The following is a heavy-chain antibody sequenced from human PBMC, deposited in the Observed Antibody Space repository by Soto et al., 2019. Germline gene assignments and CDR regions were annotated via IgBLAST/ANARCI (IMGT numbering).Heavy chain of an antibody. J-gene: IGHJ3*02. CDR2: INAGNGNT. V-gene: IGHV1-3*01. CDR3: ATEDFWSGLDAFDI. CDR1: GYTFTSYA. D-gene: IGHD3-3*01. Sequence: GASVKVSCKASGYTFTSYAMHCVRQAPGQRLEWMGWINAGNGNTKYSQKFQGRVTITRDTSASTAYMELSSLRSEDTAVYYCATEDFWSGLDAFDIWGQGTMVTVSS.